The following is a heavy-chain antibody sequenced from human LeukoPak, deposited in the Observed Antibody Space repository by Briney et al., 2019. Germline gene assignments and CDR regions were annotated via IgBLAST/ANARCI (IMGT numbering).Heavy chain of an antibody. CDR1: GGSISSYY. CDR2: ISKSGNT. CDR3: ARARYVNSFYAFDI. V-gene: IGHV4-59*07. J-gene: IGHJ3*02. Sequence: NTADTLSLTCTVSGGSISSYYWSWIRLPPGKGLEWIGYISKSGNTNYSPSLKGRVTIFGDTSKNQFFLKLSSVTAADTAVYYCARARYVNSFYAFDIWGQGTLVTVS. D-gene: IGHD3-9*01.